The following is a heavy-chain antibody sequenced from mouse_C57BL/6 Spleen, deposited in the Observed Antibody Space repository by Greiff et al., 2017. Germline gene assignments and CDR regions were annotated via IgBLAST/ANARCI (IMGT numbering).Heavy chain of an antibody. CDR3: ARGGDWDGY. CDR2: IYPGSGNT. Sequence: QVQLQQSGAELVRPGASVKLSCKASGYTFTDYYINWVKQRPGQGLEWIARIYPGSGNTYYNEKFKGKATLTAEKSSSTAYMQLSSLTSEDSAVYFCARGGDWDGYWGQGTTLTVSS. CDR1: GYTFTDYY. V-gene: IGHV1-76*01. J-gene: IGHJ2*01. D-gene: IGHD4-1*01.